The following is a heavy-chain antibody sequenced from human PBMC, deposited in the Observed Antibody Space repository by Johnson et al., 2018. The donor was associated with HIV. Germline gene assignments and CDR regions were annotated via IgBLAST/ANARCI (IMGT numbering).Heavy chain of an antibody. V-gene: IGHV3-11*01. CDR1: GFTFSDYY. D-gene: IGHD5-12*01. Sequence: QVQLVESGGGLVKPGGSLRLSCAASGFTFSDYYMSWIRQAPGKGLEWVSYISSSGSTIYYADSVKGRFTISRDNSKNTLYLQMNSLSAEDTAVSYCAKDHQAASGGAFDIWGQGTMVTVSS. J-gene: IGHJ3*02. CDR3: AKDHQAASGGAFDI. CDR2: ISSSGSTI.